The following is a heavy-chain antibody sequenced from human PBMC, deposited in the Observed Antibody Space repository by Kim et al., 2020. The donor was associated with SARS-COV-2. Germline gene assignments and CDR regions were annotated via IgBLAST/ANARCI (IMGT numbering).Heavy chain of an antibody. V-gene: IGHV4-61*02. J-gene: IGHJ4*02. CDR3: ASAYYYDSGGSLDY. CDR1: GGSITSSSYY. CDR2: IYTSEST. D-gene: IGHD3-22*01. Sequence: SETLSLTCTLSGGSITSSSYYWSWMRQPAGKGLEWIGRIYTSESTNYNPSLKSRVAISVDSSKNQFSLKLTSVTAADTGVYYCASAYYYDSGGSLDYWGQGTLVTVAS.